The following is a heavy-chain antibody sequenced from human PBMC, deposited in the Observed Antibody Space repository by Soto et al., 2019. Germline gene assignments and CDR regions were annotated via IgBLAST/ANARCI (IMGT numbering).Heavy chain of an antibody. CDR3: ARAPYSNAWYRFDL. Sequence: EGSLRLSCEASGFTFSGYWMSWVRQAPGKGLEWVADINHDGILHYYVDSVKGRFTIFRDNAKKLLYLQMNGLRAEDTALYYCARAPYSNAWYRFDLWGQGTLVTVSS. D-gene: IGHD4-4*01. CDR1: GFTFSGYW. V-gene: IGHV3-7*01. J-gene: IGHJ4*02. CDR2: INHDGILH.